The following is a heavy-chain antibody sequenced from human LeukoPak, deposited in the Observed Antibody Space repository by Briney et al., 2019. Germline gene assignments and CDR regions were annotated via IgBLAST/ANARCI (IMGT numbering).Heavy chain of an antibody. CDR1: GGTFSSYA. CDR2: IIPIFGTA. J-gene: IGHJ4*02. Sequence: SVKVSCKASGGTFSSYAISWVRQAPGQGLEWMGGIIPIFGTANYAQKFQGRVTITADESTSTAYMELSSLRSEDTAVYYCARWVAARPWVYFDYWGQGTLVTVSS. D-gene: IGHD6-6*01. CDR3: ARWVAARPWVYFDY. V-gene: IGHV1-69*01.